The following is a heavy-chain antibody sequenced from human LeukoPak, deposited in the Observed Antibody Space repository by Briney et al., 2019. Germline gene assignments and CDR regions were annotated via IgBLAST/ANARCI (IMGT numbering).Heavy chain of an antibody. J-gene: IGHJ5*02. CDR3: ARGGERALELVEVAGNWFDP. D-gene: IGHD2-15*01. Sequence: SVKVSCKASGGTFSSYAISWVRQAPGQGLEWMGGIIPIFGTANYAQKFQGRVTITADESTSAAYMELSSLRSEDTAVYYCARGGERALELVEVAGNWFDPWGQGTLVTVSS. V-gene: IGHV1-69*13. CDR1: GGTFSSYA. CDR2: IIPIFGTA.